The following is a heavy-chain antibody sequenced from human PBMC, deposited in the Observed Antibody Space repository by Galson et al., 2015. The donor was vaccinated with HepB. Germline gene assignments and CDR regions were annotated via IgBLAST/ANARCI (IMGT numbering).Heavy chain of an antibody. CDR2: ISYDGSNK. V-gene: IGHV3-30-3*01. D-gene: IGHD3-22*01. CDR3: ARDYTPDYYDSSGYPRDAFDI. Sequence: SLRLSCAASGFTFSSYAMHWVRQAPGKGLEWVAVISYDGSNKYYADSVKGRFTISRDNSKNTLYLQMNSLRAEDTAVYYCARDYTPDYYDSSGYPRDAFDIWGQGTMVTVSS. J-gene: IGHJ3*02. CDR1: GFTFSSYA.